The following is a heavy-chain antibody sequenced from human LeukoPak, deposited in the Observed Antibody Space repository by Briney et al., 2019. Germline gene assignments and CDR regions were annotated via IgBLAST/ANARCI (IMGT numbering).Heavy chain of an antibody. D-gene: IGHD6-19*01. CDR1: GFTFSSYA. V-gene: IGHV3-23*01. CDR3: AKTPTSIAVAGDFDY. J-gene: IGHJ4*02. Sequence: GGSLRLSCAASGFTFSSYAMSWVRQAPGKGLEWVSAISGSGGSTYYADSVKGRFTISRDNFKNTLYLQMNSLRAEDTAVYYCAKTPTSIAVAGDFDYWGQGTLVTVSS. CDR2: ISGSGGST.